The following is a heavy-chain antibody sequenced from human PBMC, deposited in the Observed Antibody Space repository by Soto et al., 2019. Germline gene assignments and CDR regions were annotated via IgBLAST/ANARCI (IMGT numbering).Heavy chain of an antibody. J-gene: IGHJ6*02. CDR2: ISYDGSNK. CDR1: GFTFSSYG. D-gene: IGHD6-13*01. CDR3: AKDFGYSSSWDYYYGMDV. V-gene: IGHV3-30*18. Sequence: ESGGGVVQPGRSLRLSCAASGFTFSSYGMHWVRQAPGKGLEWVAVISYDGSNKYYADSVKGRFTISRDNSKNTLYLQMNSLRAEDTAVYYCAKDFGYSSSWDYYYGMDVWGQGTTVTVSS.